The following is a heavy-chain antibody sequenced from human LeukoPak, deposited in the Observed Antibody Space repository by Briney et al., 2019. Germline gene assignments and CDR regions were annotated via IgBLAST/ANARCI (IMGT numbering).Heavy chain of an antibody. J-gene: IGHJ5*02. Sequence: ETLSLTCAVYGGSFSGYYWSWVRQAPGKGLEWVSAISGSGGSTYYADSVKGRFTISRDNSKNTLYLQMNSLRAEDTAVYYCAKVGISYYYDSSGPSWGQGTLVTVSS. CDR3: AKVGISYYYDSSGPS. CDR1: GGSFSGYY. D-gene: IGHD3-22*01. CDR2: ISGSGGST. V-gene: IGHV3-23*01.